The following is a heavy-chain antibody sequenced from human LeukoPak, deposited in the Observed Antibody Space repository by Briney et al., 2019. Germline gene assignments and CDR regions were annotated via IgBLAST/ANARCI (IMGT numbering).Heavy chain of an antibody. J-gene: IGHJ3*02. CDR2: IYYSGST. CDR3: ARDVADDSSGYYRGAPGNDALDI. D-gene: IGHD3-22*01. CDR1: GGSISSGGYY. Sequence: KASETLSLTCTVSGGSISSGGYYWSWIRQHPGKGLEWIGYIYYSGSTYYNPSLKSRVTISVDTSKNQFSLKLSSVTAADTAVYYCARDVADDSSGYYRGAPGNDALDIWGQGTMVTVSS. V-gene: IGHV4-31*03.